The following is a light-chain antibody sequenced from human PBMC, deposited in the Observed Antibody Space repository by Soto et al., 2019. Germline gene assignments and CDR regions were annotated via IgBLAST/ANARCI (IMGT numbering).Light chain of an antibody. J-gene: IGKJ1*01. V-gene: IGKV1-5*01. Sequence: DIQMTQSPPTLPAFVGDTVTITCRASQSVSSWLAWYQQKPGTAPNLLIYDASSLASGVTPRFSGSGSGTKFTLTIRSLQPDDFATYYCQQYSSFPTTFGHGTKV. CDR1: QSVSSW. CDR3: QQYSSFPTT. CDR2: DAS.